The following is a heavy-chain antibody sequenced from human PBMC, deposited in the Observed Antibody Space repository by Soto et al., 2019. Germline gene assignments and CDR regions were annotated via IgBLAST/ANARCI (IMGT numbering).Heavy chain of an antibody. J-gene: IGHJ4*02. D-gene: IGHD2-15*01. Sequence: GASLKVSCKTSGCTFTSYAMHCVRHTAGQGLELMGGIIASFGTANYAQKFQGRVTITADESTSTTYMELRSLRSDDTAVYYCARVGSSGTGVGFDYWGQGTLVTVSS. CDR1: GCTFTSYA. CDR3: ARVGSSGTGVGFDY. V-gene: IGHV1-69*13. CDR2: IIASFGTA.